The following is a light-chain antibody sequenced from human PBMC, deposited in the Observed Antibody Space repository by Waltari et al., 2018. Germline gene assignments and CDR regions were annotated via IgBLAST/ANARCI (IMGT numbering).Light chain of an antibody. V-gene: IGLV2-23*02. Sequence: QSALTQPASLSGSPGQSITIPRTGTSSDVGSYNLVSWYQQYPGKAPKLMIYEVSWRPSGVSNRFSGSKSGNMASLTISGLQAEDEADYYCCSYAGSSTFTVFGGGTKLTVL. CDR2: EVS. CDR1: SSDVGSYNL. CDR3: CSYAGSSTFTV. J-gene: IGLJ2*01.